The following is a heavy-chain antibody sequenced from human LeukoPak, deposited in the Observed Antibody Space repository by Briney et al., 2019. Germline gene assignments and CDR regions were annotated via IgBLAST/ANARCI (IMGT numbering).Heavy chain of an antibody. J-gene: IGHJ4*02. Sequence: GGSLRLSCAASGFTFSSYAMSWVRQAPGKGLEWVSYISSSGRTIYYADSVKGRFTISRDNAKNSLYLQMNSLRAEDTAVYYCARGGSGYEFDYWGQGTLVTVSS. CDR3: ARGGSGYEFDY. CDR1: GFTFSSYA. D-gene: IGHD3-22*01. CDR2: ISSSGRTI. V-gene: IGHV3-48*04.